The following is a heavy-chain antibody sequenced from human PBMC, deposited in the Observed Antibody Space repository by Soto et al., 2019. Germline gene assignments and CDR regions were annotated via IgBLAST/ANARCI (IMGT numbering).Heavy chain of an antibody. J-gene: IGHJ6*03. CDR1: GDSISSYY. Sequence: PSETLSLTCTVSGDSISSYYWSWIRQPPGKGLEWIGYIYYSGSTNYNPSLKSRVTISVDTSKNQFSLKLSSVTAADTAVYYCARDTLWGHMDVWGKGTTVTVSS. CDR2: IYYSGST. CDR3: ARDTLWGHMDV. V-gene: IGHV4-59*01. D-gene: IGHD3-10*01.